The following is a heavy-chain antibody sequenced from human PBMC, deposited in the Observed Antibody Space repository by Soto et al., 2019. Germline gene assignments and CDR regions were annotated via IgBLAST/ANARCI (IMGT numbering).Heavy chain of an antibody. Sequence: GGSLRLSCSASGFTFSSYAMHWVRQAPGKGLEYVSAISSNGGSTYYADSVKGRFTISRDNSKNTLYLQVSSLRAEDTAVYYCVKALRYFDWLPDFDYWGQGTLVTVSS. J-gene: IGHJ4*02. D-gene: IGHD3-9*01. CDR1: GFTFSSYA. V-gene: IGHV3-64D*06. CDR3: VKALRYFDWLPDFDY. CDR2: ISSNGGST.